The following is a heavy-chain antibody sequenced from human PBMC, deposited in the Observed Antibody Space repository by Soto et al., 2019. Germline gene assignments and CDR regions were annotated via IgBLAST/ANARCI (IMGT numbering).Heavy chain of an antibody. CDR1: GGSISSTNYY. CDR2: IYYNGNT. J-gene: IGHJ5*02. Sequence: KPSETLSLTCSVSGGSISSTNYYWSWIRQHPGRGLEWIGYIYYNGNTYYNPSLKSRVTISVDTSKNQFSLKLSSVTAADTAVYYCAGGNSSRWYWFDPWGQGTLVTVSS. D-gene: IGHD6-13*01. V-gene: IGHV4-31*03. CDR3: AGGNSSRWYWFDP.